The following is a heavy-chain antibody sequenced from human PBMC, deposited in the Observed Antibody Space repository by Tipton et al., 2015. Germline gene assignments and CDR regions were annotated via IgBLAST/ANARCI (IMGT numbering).Heavy chain of an antibody. V-gene: IGHV4-4*02. D-gene: IGHD6-13*01. CDR1: GDSISSSNW. CDR2: VYHTGST. CDR3: ARQIAVAARDWFDP. Sequence: SLRLSCTVSGDSISSSNWWNWVRQPPGKGLEWIGEVYHTGSTNYNPSLESRVTISVDTPKNQFSLKLSSVTAADTAVYYCARQIAVAARDWFDPWGQGTLVTASS. J-gene: IGHJ5*02.